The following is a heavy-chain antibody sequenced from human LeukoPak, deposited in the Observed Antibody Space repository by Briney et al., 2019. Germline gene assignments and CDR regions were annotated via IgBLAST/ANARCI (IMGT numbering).Heavy chain of an antibody. CDR1: GGSISSSNW. Sequence: SGTLSLTCAVSGGSISSSNWWSWVRQPPGKGLEWIGEIYHSGSTNYNPSLKSRVTISVDTSKNQFSLKLSSVTAADTAVYYCARGSGYDYSWFDPWGQGTLVTVSS. D-gene: IGHD5-12*01. V-gene: IGHV4-4*02. CDR2: IYHSGST. CDR3: ARGSGYDYSWFDP. J-gene: IGHJ5*02.